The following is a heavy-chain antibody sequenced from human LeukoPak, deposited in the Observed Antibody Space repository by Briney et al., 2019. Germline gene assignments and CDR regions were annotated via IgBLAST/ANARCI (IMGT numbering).Heavy chain of an antibody. CDR1: GFTFSSYA. CDR3: ASGGDRGVYYYYYMDV. D-gene: IGHD2-21*02. Sequence: GGSLRLSCAASGFTFSSYAMSWVRQAPGKGLEWVSAISGSGGSTYYADSVKGRFTISRDNSKNTLYLQMNSLRAEDTAVYYCASGGDRGVYYYYYMDVWGKGTTVTVSS. V-gene: IGHV3-23*01. CDR2: ISGSGGST. J-gene: IGHJ6*03.